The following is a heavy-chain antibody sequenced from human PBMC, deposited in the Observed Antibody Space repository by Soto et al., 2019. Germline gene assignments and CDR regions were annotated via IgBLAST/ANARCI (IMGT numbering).Heavy chain of an antibody. V-gene: IGHV3-30*18. Sequence: LRLSSAASGFTFSVYGMHWVRHAPGKGLEWVAVIAYDGSNKYYADSAKGRFTISRDNSKNTLYLQMNSLRAEDTAVYYFAKAHYDRNWFDPWGQGTLVTVSS. D-gene: IGHD3-3*01. CDR3: AKAHYDRNWFDP. CDR2: IAYDGSNK. J-gene: IGHJ5*02. CDR1: GFTFSVYG.